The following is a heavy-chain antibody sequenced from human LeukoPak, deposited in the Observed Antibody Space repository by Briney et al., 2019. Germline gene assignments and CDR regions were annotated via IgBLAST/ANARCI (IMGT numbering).Heavy chain of an antibody. CDR3: ARDEGSGWHNWFDP. CDR1: GGSISSYY. J-gene: IGHJ5*02. Sequence: SQTLSLTCTVSGGSISSYYWGWLRQPPGKGLEWIGTIFHTGSAYYNPSLKSRVTMSVDTSKNQFSLEVGSLIAADTAVYFCARDEGSGWHNWFDPWGRGILVIVSS. D-gene: IGHD6-19*01. CDR2: IFHTGSA. V-gene: IGHV4-39*07.